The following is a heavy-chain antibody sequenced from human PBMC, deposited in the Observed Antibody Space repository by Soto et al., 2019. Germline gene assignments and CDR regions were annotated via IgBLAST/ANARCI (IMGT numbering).Heavy chain of an antibody. D-gene: IGHD3-10*01. V-gene: IGHV1-69*13. J-gene: IGHJ4*02. Sequence: ASVKVSCKASGGTFRSYAIIWVRQAPGQLLEWMGGIIPIFGTRHYAQKFLGRVTITADESTSTGYMELSSLRSEDTAVYYCARVASNYLNNYFAYWAQGTLVTV. CDR3: ARVASNYLNNYFAY. CDR1: GGTFRSYA. CDR2: IIPIFGTR.